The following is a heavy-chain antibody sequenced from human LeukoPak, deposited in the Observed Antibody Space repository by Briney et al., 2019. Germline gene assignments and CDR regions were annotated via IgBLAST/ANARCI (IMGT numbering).Heavy chain of an antibody. CDR1: GGTFSSYA. Sequence: GASLKVSCKASGGTFSSYAISWVRQAPGQGLEWMGGIIPIFGTANYAQKSQGRVTITTDESTSTAYMELSSLRSEDTAVYYCARGARGYSGSYYYYYMDVWGKGTTVTVSS. D-gene: IGHD1-26*01. CDR2: IIPIFGTA. J-gene: IGHJ6*03. V-gene: IGHV1-69*05. CDR3: ARGARGYSGSYYYYYMDV.